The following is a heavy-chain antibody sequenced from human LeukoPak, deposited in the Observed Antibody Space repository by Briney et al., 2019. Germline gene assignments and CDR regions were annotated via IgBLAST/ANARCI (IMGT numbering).Heavy chain of an antibody. CDR2: IYPGDSDT. CDR1: GYSLTSYW. V-gene: IGHV5-51*01. Sequence: GESLKISCKGSGYSLTSYWIGWVRQMPGKGLEWMGIIYPGDSDTRYSPSFQGQVTISADKSISTAYLQWSSLKAPDTAMYYCARRYDFWSGFPLEAFDIWGQGTMVTVSS. J-gene: IGHJ3*02. CDR3: ARRYDFWSGFPLEAFDI. D-gene: IGHD3-3*01.